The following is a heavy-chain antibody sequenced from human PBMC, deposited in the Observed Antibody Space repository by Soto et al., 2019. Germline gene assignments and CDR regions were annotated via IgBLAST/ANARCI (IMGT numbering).Heavy chain of an antibody. CDR2: IYYSGNT. J-gene: IGHJ5*02. D-gene: IGHD6-13*01. CDR3: ARSSGSTWPRVWFDP. CDR1: GDSLSSSSYF. V-gene: IGHV4-39*01. Sequence: QLQLQESGPGLVKPSETLSLTCTVSGDSLSSSSYFWGWIRQPPGKGLEWIGSIYYSGNTYSNPSIKSRVTRSVDTSKNQFSLKLTSVTDADTAVYYCARSSGSTWPRVWFDPWGQGTLVTVSS.